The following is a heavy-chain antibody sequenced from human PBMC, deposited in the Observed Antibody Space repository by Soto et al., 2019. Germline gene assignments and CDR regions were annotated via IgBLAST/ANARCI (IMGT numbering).Heavy chain of an antibody. CDR1: GFTFSSYA. Sequence: GGSLRLSCAASGFTFSSYAMSWVRQAPGKGLEWVSAISGSGGSTYYADSVKGRFTISRDNSKNTLYLQMNSLRAEDTAVYYCAKLVVLVPAANRYWYFDLRGRGSLDTVSS. D-gene: IGHD2-2*01. V-gene: IGHV3-23*01. J-gene: IGHJ2*01. CDR2: ISGSGGST. CDR3: AKLVVLVPAANRYWYFDL.